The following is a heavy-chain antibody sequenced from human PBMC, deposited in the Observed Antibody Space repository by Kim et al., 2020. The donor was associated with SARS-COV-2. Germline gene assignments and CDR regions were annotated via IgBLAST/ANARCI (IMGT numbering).Heavy chain of an antibody. CDR1: GFTFSSYA. V-gene: IGHV3-30*04. CDR2: ISYDGSNK. CDR3: ARAYTHYYDSSGFYV. Sequence: GGSLRLSCAASGFTFSSYAMHWVRQAPGKGLEWVAVISYDGSNKYYAAAVKGRFTISRDNSKNKLYPQMNSLRAEDTAVYYGARAYTHYYDSSGFYVWGQGTLVTVSS. D-gene: IGHD3-22*01. J-gene: IGHJ4*02.